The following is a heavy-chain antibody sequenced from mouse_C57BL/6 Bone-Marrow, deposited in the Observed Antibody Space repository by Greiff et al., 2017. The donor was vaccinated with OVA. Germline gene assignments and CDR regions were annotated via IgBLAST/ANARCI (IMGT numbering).Heavy chain of an antibody. Sequence: EVKLEESGGGLVKPGGSLKLSCAASGFTFSSYAMSWVRQTPEKRLEWVATISDGGSYTYYPDNVKGRFTISRDNAKNNLYLQMSHLKSEDTAMYYCARVGSSSDYWGQGTTLTVSS. D-gene: IGHD1-1*01. CDR1: GFTFSSYA. V-gene: IGHV5-4*03. CDR2: ISDGGSYT. J-gene: IGHJ2*01. CDR3: ARVGSSSDY.